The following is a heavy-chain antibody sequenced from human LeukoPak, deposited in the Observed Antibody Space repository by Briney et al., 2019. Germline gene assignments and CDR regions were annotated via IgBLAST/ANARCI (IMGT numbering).Heavy chain of an antibody. D-gene: IGHD5-24*01. J-gene: IGHJ6*02. V-gene: IGHV4-30-2*01. CDR3: ARVITSGMDV. CDR2: IYHSGST. Sequence: SQTLSLTCAVSGGSISSGGYSWSWIRQPPGKGLEWIGYIYHSGSTYYNPSLKSRVTISVDRSKNQFSLKLSSVAAADTAVHYCARVITSGMDVWGQGTTVTVSS. CDR1: GGSISSGGYS.